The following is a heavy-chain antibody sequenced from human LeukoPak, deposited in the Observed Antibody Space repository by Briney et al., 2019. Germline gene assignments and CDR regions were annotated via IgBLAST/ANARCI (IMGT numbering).Heavy chain of an antibody. V-gene: IGHV5-51*01. CDR1: GYSFTSYW. Sequence: GESLKISCKGSGYSFTSYWIGWVRQMPGKGLEWMGIIYLGDSDTRYSPSFQGQVTISADKSISTAYLQWSSLKASDTAMYYCARHARYDSSGYYGDWWFDPWGQGTLVTVSS. D-gene: IGHD3-22*01. J-gene: IGHJ5*02. CDR3: ARHARYDSSGYYGDWWFDP. CDR2: IYLGDSDT.